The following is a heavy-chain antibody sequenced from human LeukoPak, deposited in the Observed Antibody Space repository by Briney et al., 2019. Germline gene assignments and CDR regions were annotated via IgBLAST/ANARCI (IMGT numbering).Heavy chain of an antibody. Sequence: GASVKVSCKASGYTFTGYYMNWVRQAPGQGLEWMGWINPNTGVTNLAQKFQGRFTLTRDTSISTAYMEVTSLRSDDTAVYYCAREVGPTWFDSWGQGTLVTV. CDR2: INPNTGVT. J-gene: IGHJ5*01. CDR1: GYTFTGYY. CDR3: AREVGPTWFDS. V-gene: IGHV1-2*02. D-gene: IGHD1-26*01.